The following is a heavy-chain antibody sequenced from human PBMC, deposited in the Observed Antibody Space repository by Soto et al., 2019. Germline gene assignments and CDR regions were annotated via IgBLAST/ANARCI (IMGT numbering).Heavy chain of an antibody. D-gene: IGHD3-3*01. J-gene: IGHJ6*02. CDR1: GFTFSSYG. CDR2: ISYDGTNR. Sequence: QVQLVESGGGVVQPGRSLRLSCAASGFTFSSYGMHWVRQAPGKGLEWVAVISYDGTNRNHADSVKGRFTISRDNSKNTLHLQMNSLISEDTAVYYCAKDQSGYDHYAMDVWGQGTGVTVSS. CDR3: AKDQSGYDHYAMDV. V-gene: IGHV3-30*18.